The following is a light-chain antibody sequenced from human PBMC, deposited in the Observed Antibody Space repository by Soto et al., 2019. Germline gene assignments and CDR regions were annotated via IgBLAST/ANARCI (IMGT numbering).Light chain of an antibody. Sequence: QSALTQPPSAPGSPGQSVTISCTGTSSDVRAYTYVSWYQQHPGKAPKLMIYGVTERPSGVPDRFSGSKSGNTASLTVSGLQTEDEAYYYCRSYTGSNNYVFGTGTKVTVL. V-gene: IGLV2-8*01. CDR2: GVT. J-gene: IGLJ1*01. CDR1: SSDVRAYTY. CDR3: RSYTGSNNYV.